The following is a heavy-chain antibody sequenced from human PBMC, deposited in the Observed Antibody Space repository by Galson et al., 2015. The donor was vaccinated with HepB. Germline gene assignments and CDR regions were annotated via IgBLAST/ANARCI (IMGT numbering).Heavy chain of an antibody. CDR1: GYNYNNFG. V-gene: IGHV1-18*01. CDR2: ISGYNSNT. D-gene: IGHD1-14*01. Sequence: SVKVSCKASGYNYNNFGISWVRQAPGQGLEWMGWISGYNSNTDYAQMFQGRVTMTADKSTRTVYMELRRLTSDDTALYYCARARNPNSPSDYWGLGTLVSVSS. J-gene: IGHJ4*02. CDR3: ARARNPNSPSDY.